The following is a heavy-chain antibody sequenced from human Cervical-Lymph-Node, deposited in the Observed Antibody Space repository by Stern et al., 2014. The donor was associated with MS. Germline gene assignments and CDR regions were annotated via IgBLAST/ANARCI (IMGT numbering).Heavy chain of an antibody. J-gene: IGHJ6*02. V-gene: IGHV1-8*01. D-gene: IGHD5-12*01. Sequence: QDQLVQSGAEVERPGASVKVSCKASGYTFTSYDVNWVRQATGQGPEWMGWMNPNSGNTGYAQRFQGRVTMTRNTSISTAYMELSSLRSEDTAVYYCARRKYSSSFYYYYGLDVCGQGTTVTVSS. CDR3: ARRKYSSSFYYYYGLDV. CDR1: GYTFTSYD. CDR2: MNPNSGNT.